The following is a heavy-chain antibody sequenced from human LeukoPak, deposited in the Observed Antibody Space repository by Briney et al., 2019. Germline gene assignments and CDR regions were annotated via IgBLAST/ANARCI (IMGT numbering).Heavy chain of an antibody. CDR1: GYTFTGYY. Sequence: ASVKVSCKASGYTFTGYYIHWVRQAPGQGLDWMGWINPNSGGTNYAQKFQGRVTMTRDTSIRTAYMELSRLRSDETAMYYCARYYIEGRCFDYWGQGTLVTVSS. CDR2: INPNSGGT. CDR3: ARYYIEGRCFDY. J-gene: IGHJ4*02. V-gene: IGHV1-2*02. D-gene: IGHD3-10*01.